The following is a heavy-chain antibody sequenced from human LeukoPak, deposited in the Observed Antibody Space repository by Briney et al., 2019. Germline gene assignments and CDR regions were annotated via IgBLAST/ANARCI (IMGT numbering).Heavy chain of an antibody. V-gene: IGHV3-7*01. Sequence: GGSLRLSCAASGFTFSSYWMSWVRQAPGKGLEWVANIKQDGSEKYYVDSVKGRFTISRDDAKNSLYLQMNSLRAEDTAVYYCASISFHYDILTGYYDDAFDIWGQGTMVTVSS. J-gene: IGHJ3*02. CDR2: IKQDGSEK. CDR1: GFTFSSYW. D-gene: IGHD3-9*01. CDR3: ASISFHYDILTGYYDDAFDI.